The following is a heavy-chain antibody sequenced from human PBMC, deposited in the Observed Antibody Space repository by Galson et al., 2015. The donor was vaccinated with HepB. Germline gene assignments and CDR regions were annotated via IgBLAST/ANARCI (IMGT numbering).Heavy chain of an antibody. CDR2: INPNSGGT. CDR1: GYTFTGYY. CDR3: ARYLLEGHAFDI. V-gene: IGHV1-2*02. Sequence: SVKVSCKASGYTFTGYYMHWVRQAPGQGLEWMGWINPNSGGTNYAQKFQGRDTMTRDTSISTAYMELSRLRSDDTAVYYCARYLLEGHAFDIWGQGTMVTVSS. J-gene: IGHJ3*02. D-gene: IGHD1-1*01.